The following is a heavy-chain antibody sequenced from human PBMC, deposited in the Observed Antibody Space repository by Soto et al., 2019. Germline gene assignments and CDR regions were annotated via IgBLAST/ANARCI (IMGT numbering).Heavy chain of an antibody. V-gene: IGHV1-18*04. J-gene: IGHJ5*02. D-gene: IGHD1-1*01. CDR1: GYTFTSYG. CDR2: ISAYNGNT. Sequence: ASVKVSCKASGYTFTSYGISWVRQAPGQGLEWMGWISAYNGNTNYAQKLQGRVTMTTDTSTSTAYMELRSLRSDDTAVYYCASSTLPNWRTRSFDPWGQGTLVTVSS. CDR3: ASSTLPNWRTRSFDP.